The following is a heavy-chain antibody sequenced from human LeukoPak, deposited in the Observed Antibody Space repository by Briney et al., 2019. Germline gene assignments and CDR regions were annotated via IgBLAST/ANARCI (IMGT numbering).Heavy chain of an antibody. D-gene: IGHD3-3*01. CDR3: ARDERGYDFWSGFYYYYYYMDV. J-gene: IGHJ6*03. CDR1: GGSISSSNW. V-gene: IGHV4-4*02. Sequence: SETLSLTCAVSGGSISSSNWWSWVRQPPGKGLEWIGEIYHSGSTNYNPSLKSRVTMSVDTSKNQFSLKLSSVTAADTAVYYYARDERGYDFWSGFYYYYYYMDVWGKGTTVTVSS. CDR2: IYHSGST.